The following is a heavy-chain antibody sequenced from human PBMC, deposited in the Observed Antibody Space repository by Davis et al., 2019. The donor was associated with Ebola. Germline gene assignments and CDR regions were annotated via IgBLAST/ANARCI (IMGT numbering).Heavy chain of an antibody. CDR2: ISSSGTII. CDR3: ARYGGSGPIF. J-gene: IGHJ4*02. Sequence: GGSLRLSCAASGFIFSSHGMHWVRQAPGKGLEWVSYISSSGTIIYHADSVRGRFTVSRDNAKNSLYLQMNSLRAEDTAVYYCARYGGSGPIFWGQGTLVTVSS. CDR1: GFIFSSHG. D-gene: IGHD2-15*01. V-gene: IGHV3-48*03.